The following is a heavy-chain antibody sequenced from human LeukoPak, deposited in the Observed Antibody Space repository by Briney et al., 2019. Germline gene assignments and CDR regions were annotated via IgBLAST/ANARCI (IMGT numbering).Heavy chain of an antibody. J-gene: IGHJ6*02. D-gene: IGHD4-11*01. CDR3: ASTTVTTDGYYGMDV. Sequence: SQTPSLTCTVSGGSISSGGYYWSWIRQHPGKGLEWIGYIYYSGSTYYNPSLKSRVTISVDTSKNQFSLKLSSVTAADTAVYYCASTTVTTDGYYGMDVWGQGTTVTVSS. V-gene: IGHV4-31*03. CDR2: IYYSGST. CDR1: GGSISSGGYY.